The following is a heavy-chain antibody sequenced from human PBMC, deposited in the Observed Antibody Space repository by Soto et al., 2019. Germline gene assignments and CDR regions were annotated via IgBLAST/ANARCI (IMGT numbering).Heavy chain of an antibody. Sequence: GASVKVSCKASGYTFTSYGISWVRQAPGQGLEWMGWISAYNGNTNYAQKLQGRVTMTTDTSTSTAYMELRSLRSDDTAVYYCARTLIVLVPAVMDVWGQGTTVTVSS. V-gene: IGHV1-18*01. CDR1: GYTFTSYG. D-gene: IGHD2-2*01. CDR2: ISAYNGNT. CDR3: ARTLIVLVPAVMDV. J-gene: IGHJ6*02.